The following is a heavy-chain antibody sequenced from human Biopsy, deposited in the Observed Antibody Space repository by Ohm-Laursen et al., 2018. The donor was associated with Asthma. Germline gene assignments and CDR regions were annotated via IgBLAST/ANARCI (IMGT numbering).Heavy chain of an antibody. CDR3: ARAGQCSSTSCYNPGWFDP. D-gene: IGHD2-2*01. J-gene: IGHJ5*02. CDR1: GGSFSGYY. V-gene: IGHV4-34*01. CDR2: INHSGST. Sequence: TLSLTWAVYGGSFSGYYWSWIRQPPGKGLEWIGEINHSGSTNYNPSLKSRVTTSVDTSKNQFSLKLSSVTAADTAVYYCARAGQCSSTSCYNPGWFDPWGQGTLVTVSS.